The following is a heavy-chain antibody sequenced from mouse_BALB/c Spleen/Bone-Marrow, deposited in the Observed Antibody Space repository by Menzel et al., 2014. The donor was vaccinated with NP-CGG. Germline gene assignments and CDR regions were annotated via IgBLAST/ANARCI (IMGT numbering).Heavy chain of an antibody. CDR1: GFTFSSYA. Sequence: EVKLMESGGGLVKPGGSLKLSCAASGFTFSSYAMSWVRQSPEKRLEWVAEISSGGSYTCYPDTVTGRFTISRDNAKNTLYLKMSSLRSEDTAMYYCARDRYGNYPWFAYWGQGTLVTVSA. CDR2: ISSGGSYT. D-gene: IGHD2-10*02. CDR3: ARDRYGNYPWFAY. J-gene: IGHJ3*01. V-gene: IGHV5-9-4*01.